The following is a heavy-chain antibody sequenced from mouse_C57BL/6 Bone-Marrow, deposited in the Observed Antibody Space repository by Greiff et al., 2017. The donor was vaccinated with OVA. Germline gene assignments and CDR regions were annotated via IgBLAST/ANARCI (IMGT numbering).Heavy chain of an antibody. D-gene: IGHD2-5*01. CDR2: INPGSGGT. J-gene: IGHJ3*01. CDR1: GYAFTNYL. V-gene: IGHV1-54*01. CDR3: ARHYSNYPWFAY. Sequence: VQLQQSGAELVRPGTSVKVSCKASGYAFTNYLIEWVKQRPGQGLEWIGVINPGSGGTNYNEKFKGKATLTADKSSSTAYMQLSSLTSEDSAVYFCARHYSNYPWFAYWGQGTLVTVSA.